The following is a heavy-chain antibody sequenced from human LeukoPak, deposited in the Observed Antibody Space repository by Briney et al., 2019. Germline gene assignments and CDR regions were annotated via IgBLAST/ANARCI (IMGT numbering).Heavy chain of an antibody. Sequence: GGSLRLSCAASGFTFSSYSMNWVRQAPGKGLEWVSSISSSSSYIYYADSVKGRFTISRDNAKHSLYLQMNSLRAEDTAVYYCARVLRVWAMDTALDYWGQGTLVTVSS. CDR2: ISSSSSYI. D-gene: IGHD5-18*01. CDR3: ARVLRVWAMDTALDY. J-gene: IGHJ4*02. V-gene: IGHV3-21*01. CDR1: GFTFSSYS.